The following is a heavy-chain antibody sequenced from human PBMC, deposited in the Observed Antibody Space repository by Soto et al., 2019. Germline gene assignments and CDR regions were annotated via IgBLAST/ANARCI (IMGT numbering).Heavy chain of an antibody. Sequence: PGESLRLTCAASGFIFSGYTMNWVRQAPGKGLEWVAYYSTSSSSIHYADSVKGRFTISRDNAKNSLYLQMNSPRDEDTAVYYCTKALEELYLVHSWGQGSLVTVSS. J-gene: IGHJ4*02. CDR2: YSTSSSSI. CDR1: GFIFSGYT. CDR3: TKALEELYLVHS. D-gene: IGHD2-15*01. V-gene: IGHV3-48*02.